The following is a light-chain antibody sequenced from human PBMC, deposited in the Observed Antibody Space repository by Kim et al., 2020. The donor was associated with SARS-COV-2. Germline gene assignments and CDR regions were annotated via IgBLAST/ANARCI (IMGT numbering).Light chain of an antibody. J-gene: IGLJ3*02. CDR2: SNS. CDR3: AVWDDRLNEGL. V-gene: IGLV1-44*01. CDR1: SSNIAVNT. Sequence: QSVLTQPPSASGTPGQRVTISCSGGSSNIAVNTVHWYQQLPGTAPKLLIHSNSLRPSGVPDRFSGSKSGTSASLAISGLQSEDEADYYCAVWDDRLNEGLFGGATKLTVL.